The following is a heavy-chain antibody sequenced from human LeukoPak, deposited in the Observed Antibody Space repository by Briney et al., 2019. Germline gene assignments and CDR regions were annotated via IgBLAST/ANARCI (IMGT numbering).Heavy chain of an antibody. CDR2: IYSGGST. CDR3: AKGRVGVGTRDAFDI. D-gene: IGHD2-15*01. CDR1: GFTVSSNY. V-gene: IGHV3-53*01. Sequence: PGGSLRLSCAASGFTVSSNYMSWVRQAPGKGLEWVSVIYSGGSTYYADSVKGRFTISRDNSKNTLYLQMNSLRAEDTAVYYCAKGRVGVGTRDAFDIWGQGTMVTVSS. J-gene: IGHJ3*02.